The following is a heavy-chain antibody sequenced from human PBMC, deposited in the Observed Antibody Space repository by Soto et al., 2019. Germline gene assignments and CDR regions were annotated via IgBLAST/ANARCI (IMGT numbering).Heavy chain of an antibody. D-gene: IGHD2-8*01. CDR3: AVQWGY. Sequence: LRLSCAASGFTFSSYAMHWVRQAPGKGLERVAVISYDGSKKDYADSVKGRFTISRDNSKDTLYLQMNSLRAEDTAVYYCAVQWGYWGQGTLVTVSS. CDR2: ISYDGSKK. V-gene: IGHV3-30-3*01. J-gene: IGHJ4*02. CDR1: GFTFSSYA.